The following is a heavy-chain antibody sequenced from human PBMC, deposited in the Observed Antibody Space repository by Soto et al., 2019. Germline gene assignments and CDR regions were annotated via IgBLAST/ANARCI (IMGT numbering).Heavy chain of an antibody. CDR3: ASFSGANYGDYGGGINY. J-gene: IGHJ4*02. CDR2: VHYSGST. V-gene: IGHV4-39*01. D-gene: IGHD4-17*01. CDR1: GGSISGSSYY. Sequence: PSETLSLTCTVSGGSISGSSYYWGWIRQPPGKGLECIGSVHYSGSTDYNPSLKSRVTISVDTSKNQFSLKLTSVTAADTAVYFCASFSGANYGDYGGGINYWGPGTLVTVYS.